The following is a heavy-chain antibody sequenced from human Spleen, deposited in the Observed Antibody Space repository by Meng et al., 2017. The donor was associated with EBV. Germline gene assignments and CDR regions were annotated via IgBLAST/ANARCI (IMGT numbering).Heavy chain of an antibody. CDR3: ARGRTVARSPWSDP. V-gene: IGHV4-34*01. D-gene: IGHD6-6*01. J-gene: IGHJ5*02. CDR2: SNHSGST. Sequence: QGQLQRWSAGLLKPSETLSLTCAVYGGSVSGFYWIWIRQSPEKGLEWIGESNHSGSTTYNPSLKSRVTISVDTSKDQFSLRLTSVTAADTAIYYCARGRTVARSPWSDPWGQGTLVTVSS. CDR1: GGSVSGFY.